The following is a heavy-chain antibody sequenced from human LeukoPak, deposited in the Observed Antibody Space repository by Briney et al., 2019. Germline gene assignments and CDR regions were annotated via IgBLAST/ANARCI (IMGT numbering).Heavy chain of an antibody. V-gene: IGHV1-46*01. CDR1: GYTFTSYY. J-gene: IGHJ4*01. CDR3: ARNSPLTGYLMPVDY. D-gene: IGHD3-9*01. Sequence: ASVKVSCKASGYTFTSYYMHWVRQAPGQGLEWMGIINPSGGSTSYAQKFQGRVTMTRDMSTSTVYMELSSLRSEDTAVYYCARNSPLTGYLMPVDYWGQGTLITVSS. CDR2: INPSGGST.